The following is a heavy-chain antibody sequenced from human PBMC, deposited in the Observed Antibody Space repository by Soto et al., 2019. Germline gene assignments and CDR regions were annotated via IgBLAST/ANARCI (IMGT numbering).Heavy chain of an antibody. CDR1: GGSISSSNW. Sequence: QVQLQESGPGLVKPSGTLSLTCAVSGGSISSSNWWSWVRQPPGKGLEWIGEIYHSGSTNYNPSLRSRAAISVDKSTNQFSLKLSSVTAADTAVYYCAREPPDSGSGSDYWGQGTLVTVSS. D-gene: IGHD3-10*01. CDR2: IYHSGST. CDR3: AREPPDSGSGSDY. J-gene: IGHJ4*02. V-gene: IGHV4-4*02.